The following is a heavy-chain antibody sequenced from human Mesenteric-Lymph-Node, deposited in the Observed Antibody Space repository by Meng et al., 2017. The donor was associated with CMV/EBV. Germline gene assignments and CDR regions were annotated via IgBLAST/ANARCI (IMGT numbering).Heavy chain of an antibody. CDR3: ARGYSYGRIAGPGF. D-gene: IGHD5-18*01. V-gene: IGHV3-30-3*01. J-gene: IGHJ4*02. CDR1: GFTFDTYW. CDR2: ISLDGTNK. Sequence: GESLKISCVGSGFTFDTYWMHWVRQAPDKGLEWVALISLDGTNKYFADSVKGRFTISRDNSKNTLYLQMNSLRAEDTAVYYCARGYSYGRIAGPGFWGQGTLVTVSS.